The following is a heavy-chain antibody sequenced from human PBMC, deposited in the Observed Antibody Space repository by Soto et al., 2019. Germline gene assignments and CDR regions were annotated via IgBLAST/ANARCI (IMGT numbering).Heavy chain of an antibody. CDR2: ISGSGGST. V-gene: IGHV3-23*01. Sequence: PGGSLRLSCGASGFTFSSYAMSWVRQAPGKGLEWVSAISGSGGSTYYADSVKGRFTISRDNSKNTLYLQMNSLRAEDTAVYYCAKDSAAAGPRYSFDYWGQGTQVTVSS. J-gene: IGHJ4*02. CDR3: AKDSAAAGPRYSFDY. CDR1: GFTFSSYA. D-gene: IGHD6-13*01.